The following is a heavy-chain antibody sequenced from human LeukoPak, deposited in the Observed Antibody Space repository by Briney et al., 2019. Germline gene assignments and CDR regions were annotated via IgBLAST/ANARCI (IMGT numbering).Heavy chain of an antibody. CDR2: IVVGSGNT. Sequence: ASVKVSCKASGLTFTSSAVQWVRQARGQRLEWIGWIVVGSGNTNYAQKFQERVTITRDMSTSTAYMELSSLRSEDTAVYYCAVDSGSYQFDYWGQGTLVTVSS. J-gene: IGHJ4*02. V-gene: IGHV1-58*01. D-gene: IGHD1-26*01. CDR3: AVDSGSYQFDY. CDR1: GLTFTSSA.